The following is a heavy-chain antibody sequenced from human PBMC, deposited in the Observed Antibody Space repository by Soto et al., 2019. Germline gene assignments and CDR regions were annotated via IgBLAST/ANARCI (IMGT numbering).Heavy chain of an antibody. J-gene: IGHJ6*02. CDR1: GGSISSSSYY. CDR2: IYYSGST. D-gene: IGHD6-13*01. Sequence: LSLTCTVSGGSISSSSYYWGWIRQPPGKGLEWIGSIYYSGSTYYNPSLKSRVTISVDTSKNQFSLKLSSVTAADTAVYYCARREQLVPGPNYYYYGMDVWGQGTTVTVSS. CDR3: ARREQLVPGPNYYYYGMDV. V-gene: IGHV4-39*01.